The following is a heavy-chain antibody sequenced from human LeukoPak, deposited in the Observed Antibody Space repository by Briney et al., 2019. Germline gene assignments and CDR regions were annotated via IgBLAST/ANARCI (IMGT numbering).Heavy chain of an antibody. D-gene: IGHD3-9*01. J-gene: IGHJ4*02. V-gene: IGHV1-24*01. CDR3: ATVGDTGFQRYFDWLLPQYYFDY. CDR1: GYTLTELS. CDR2: FDPEDGET. Sequence: HWASVKVSCKVSGYTLTELSMHWVRQAPGKGLEWMGGFDPEDGETIYAQKFQGRVTMTEDTSTDTAYMELSSLRSEDTAVYYCATVGDTGFQRYFDWLLPQYYFDYWGQGTLVTVSS.